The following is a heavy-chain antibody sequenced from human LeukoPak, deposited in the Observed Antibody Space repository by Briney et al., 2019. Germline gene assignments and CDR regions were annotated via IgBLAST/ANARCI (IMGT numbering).Heavy chain of an antibody. V-gene: IGHV1-18*01. CDR2: ISAYNGNT. D-gene: IGHD2-15*01. CDR1: DYTFTSYG. J-gene: IGHJ5*02. Sequence: ASVKVSCKASDYTFTSYGISWVRQAPGQGLEWMGWISAYNGNTNYAQKLQGRVTMTTDTSTSTAYMELRSLRSDDTAVYYCARTLGYCSGDSCFGNNWFDPWGQGTLVTVSS. CDR3: ARTLGYCSGDSCFGNNWFDP.